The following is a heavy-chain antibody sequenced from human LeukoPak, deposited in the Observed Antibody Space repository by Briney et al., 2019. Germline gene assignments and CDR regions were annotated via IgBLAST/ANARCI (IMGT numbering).Heavy chain of an antibody. Sequence: VASVKVSCKASGGTFSSYAISWVRQAPGQGLEWMGGIIPIFGTANYAQKFQGRVTMTTDTSTSTAYMELRSLRSDDTAVYYCARDSLYYYDSSGYYPLLYWGQGTLVTVSS. J-gene: IGHJ4*02. CDR2: IIPIFGTA. V-gene: IGHV1-69*05. CDR3: ARDSLYYYDSSGYYPLLY. CDR1: GGTFSSYA. D-gene: IGHD3-22*01.